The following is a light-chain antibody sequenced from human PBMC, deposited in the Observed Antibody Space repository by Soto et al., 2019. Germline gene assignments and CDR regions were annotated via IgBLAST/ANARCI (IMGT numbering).Light chain of an antibody. Sequence: EIVLTQSPATLSLSPGERATVSCRASQSVSSNLAWYQQKPGQAPRLLIYGPSSRATGIPDRFSGSGSGTDFTLTINRLEPEDFAVYYCQKYRMSPNNFGQGTRLEIK. J-gene: IGKJ5*01. V-gene: IGKV3-20*01. CDR1: QSVSSN. CDR2: GPS. CDR3: QKYRMSPNN.